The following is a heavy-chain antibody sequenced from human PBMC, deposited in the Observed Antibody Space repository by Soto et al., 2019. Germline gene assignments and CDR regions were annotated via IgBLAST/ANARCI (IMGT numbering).Heavy chain of an antibody. Sequence: QVQLQQWGAGLLKPSETLSLTCAVYGGSFSGHYWSWIRQPPGKGLEWIAEINHSGSTNYNPSLKSRVTISVDTSKNQFSLKLNSVTAADTAVYYCARSFDRGSYVAFDYWGQGTLVTVSS. CDR3: ARSFDRGSYVAFDY. CDR1: GGSFSGHY. CDR2: INHSGST. J-gene: IGHJ4*02. D-gene: IGHD1-26*01. V-gene: IGHV4-34*01.